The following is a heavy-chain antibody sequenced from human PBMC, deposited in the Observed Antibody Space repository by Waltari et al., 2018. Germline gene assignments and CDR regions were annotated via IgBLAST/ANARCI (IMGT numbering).Heavy chain of an antibody. V-gene: IGHV4-39*01. Sequence: QLQLQESGPGLVKPSETLSLTCTVSGGSISSSSYYWGGIRQPPGKGMEWIGSIHYRTTTYYNPSLKSRFTISVDTSKSQFSLKLSSVTAADAAVYYCARRRCSGGSCYTSYFDYWGQGTLVTVSS. CDR3: ARRRCSGGSCYTSYFDY. D-gene: IGHD2-15*01. CDR2: IHYRTTT. CDR1: GGSISSSSYY. J-gene: IGHJ4*02.